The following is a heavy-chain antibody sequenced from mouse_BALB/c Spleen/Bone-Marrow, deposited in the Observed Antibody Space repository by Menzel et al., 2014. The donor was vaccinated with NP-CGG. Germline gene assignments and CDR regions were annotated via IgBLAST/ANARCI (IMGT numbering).Heavy chain of an antibody. J-gene: IGHJ3*01. CDR2: ISTYSGNT. CDR1: GYTFXDYA. V-gene: IGHV1-67*01. D-gene: IGHD4-1*01. CDR3: ARWYNWDAFAY. Sequence: VMLVESGPELVRPGVSVKISCKGSGYTFXDYAMHWVKQSHAKSLEWIGVISTYSGNTNYNQKFKGKATMTVDKSSSTAYMELARLTSEDSAIYYCARWYNWDAFAYWGQGTLVTVSA.